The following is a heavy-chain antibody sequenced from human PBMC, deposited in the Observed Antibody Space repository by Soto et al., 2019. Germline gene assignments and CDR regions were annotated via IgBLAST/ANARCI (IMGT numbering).Heavy chain of an antibody. D-gene: IGHD3-9*01. V-gene: IGHV3-30-3*01. CDR1: GFTFSHYA. J-gene: IGHJ4*02. CDR3: ARSPFDWNYWYFDN. CDR2: MSADGGNK. Sequence: PLGSLRLSCEAAGFTFSHYAMHWVRQAPGQGLEWVAVMSADGGNKDYADSVKGRFTISRDNSKYTLYLQMNSLRLEDTAVYYCARSPFDWNYWYFDNWGQGTLVTVSS.